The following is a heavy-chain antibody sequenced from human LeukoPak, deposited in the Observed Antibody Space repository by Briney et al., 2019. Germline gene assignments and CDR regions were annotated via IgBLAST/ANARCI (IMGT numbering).Heavy chain of an antibody. Sequence: SVKVSCKASGCTFTSYAISWVRQAPGQGLEWMGGIIPIFGTANYAQKFQGRVTITADESTSTAYMELSSLRSEDTAVYYCARTRITMIVVAPFDNWGQGTLVTVSS. V-gene: IGHV1-69*13. CDR2: IIPIFGTA. D-gene: IGHD3-22*01. J-gene: IGHJ4*02. CDR1: GCTFTSYA. CDR3: ARTRITMIVVAPFDN.